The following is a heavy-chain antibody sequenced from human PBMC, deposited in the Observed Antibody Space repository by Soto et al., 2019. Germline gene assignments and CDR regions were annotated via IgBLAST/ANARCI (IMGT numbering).Heavy chain of an antibody. D-gene: IGHD6-13*01. V-gene: IGHV1-69*08. Sequence: QVQLVQSGAEVKKPGSSVKVSCKASGGTFSSYTISWVRQAPGQGLEWRGRTIPLLGIANYAQKYQGRLPLTXXKXTXXAYRELSSMRSEDTAVYYCARERGIAAAGTGWFDPWGQGTLVTVSS. J-gene: IGHJ5*02. CDR3: ARERGIAAAGTGWFDP. CDR2: TIPLLGIA. CDR1: GGTFSSYT.